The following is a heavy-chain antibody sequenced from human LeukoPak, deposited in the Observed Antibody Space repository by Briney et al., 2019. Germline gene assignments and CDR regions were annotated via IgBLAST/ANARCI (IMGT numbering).Heavy chain of an antibody. D-gene: IGHD3-16*02. V-gene: IGHV1-46*01. CDR2: INPSGGST. Sequence: ASVKVSCKASGYTFTSYYMHWVRQAPGQGLEWMGIINPSGGSTSYAQKFQGRVTMTRDMSTSTVYMELSSLRSEDTAVYYCASLGRYYDYVWGGYRYFDYWGQGTLVTVSS. CDR3: ASLGRYYDYVWGGYRYFDY. J-gene: IGHJ4*02. CDR1: GYTFTSYY.